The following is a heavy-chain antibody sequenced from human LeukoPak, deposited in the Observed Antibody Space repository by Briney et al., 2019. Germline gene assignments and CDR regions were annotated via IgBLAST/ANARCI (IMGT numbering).Heavy chain of an antibody. CDR3: ARRPDIVVVPAAGFDY. V-gene: IGHV4-59*01. J-gene: IGHJ4*02. Sequence: PSETLSLTCTVSGGSISSYYWSWIRQPPGKGLEWIGYIYYSGSTNYNPSLKSRVTISVDTSKNQFSLKLSSVTAADTAVYYCARRPDIVVVPAAGFDYWGQGTLVTVSS. D-gene: IGHD2-2*01. CDR1: GGSISSYY. CDR2: IYYSGST.